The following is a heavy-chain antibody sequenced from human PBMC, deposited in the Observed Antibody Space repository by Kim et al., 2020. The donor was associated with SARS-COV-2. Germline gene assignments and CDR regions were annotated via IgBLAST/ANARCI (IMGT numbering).Heavy chain of an antibody. Sequence: ETLSLTRTVSGGSISLGSYYWGWIRQPPGMGLEWIGTIYYTGSTYYNPSLKSRVTISVDTSKNQFSLDLSSVTAADTAVFYCARLGYCAAGNCPFDSWGQGTLVTVSS. CDR1: GGSISLGSYY. V-gene: IGHV4-39*01. CDR2: IYYTGST. D-gene: IGHD2-15*01. CDR3: ARLGYCAAGNCPFDS. J-gene: IGHJ4*02.